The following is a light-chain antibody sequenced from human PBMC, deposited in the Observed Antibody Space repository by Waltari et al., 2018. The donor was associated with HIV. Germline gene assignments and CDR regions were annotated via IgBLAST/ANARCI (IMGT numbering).Light chain of an antibody. J-gene: IGLJ2*01. V-gene: IGLV8-61*01. CDR1: SGSVSTSYY. CDR3: ALYMGSAIL. Sequence: QTVVTQEPSFSVSPGGTVTLTCGLNSGSVSTSYYPSWYQHAPGQAPRTLIYSTNSRSSGVPDRFSGSILGNKAALTITGAQADDECDYYCALYMGSAILFGGGTKLTVL. CDR2: STN.